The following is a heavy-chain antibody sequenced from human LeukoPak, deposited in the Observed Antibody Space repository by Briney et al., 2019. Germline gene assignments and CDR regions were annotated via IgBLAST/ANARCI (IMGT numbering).Heavy chain of an antibody. CDR1: GLTFSTSG. Sequence: GGSLRLSCTTSGLTFSTSGFNWVRQAPGKGLKWVASIGPTGFDRYHADSIKGRFTISRDNANNFLYLQMDSLRAEDTAVYYCATETNGRHYDYWGQGTLLTVSS. CDR3: ATETNGRHYDY. J-gene: IGHJ4*02. CDR2: IGPTGFDR. V-gene: IGHV3-21*06. D-gene: IGHD1-14*01.